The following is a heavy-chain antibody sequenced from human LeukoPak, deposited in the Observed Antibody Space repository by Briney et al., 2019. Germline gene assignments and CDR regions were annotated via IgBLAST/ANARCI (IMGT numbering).Heavy chain of an antibody. CDR3: ARAIWFGEFY. V-gene: IGHV3-23*01. J-gene: IGHJ4*02. CDR1: GFTFSSYA. Sequence: PGGSLRLSCAASGFTFSSYAMSWVRQAPGKGLEWVSSISGSGDNTYYADSVKGRFTISRDNSKNTLYLQMNSLRAEDTAVYYCARAIWFGEFYWGQGTLVTVSS. D-gene: IGHD3-10*01. CDR2: ISGSGDNT.